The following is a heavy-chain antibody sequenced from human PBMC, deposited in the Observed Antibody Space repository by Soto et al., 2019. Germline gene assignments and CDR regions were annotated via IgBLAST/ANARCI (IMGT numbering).Heavy chain of an antibody. CDR2: IYYSGST. J-gene: IGHJ5*02. D-gene: IGHD1-26*01. CDR1: GGSITSSSYY. V-gene: IGHV4-39*01. CDR3: ATQEVGGSYVYTFDP. Sequence: QLHLRESGPGLVKPSETLSLTCTVSGGSITSSSYYWGWIRQHPGKVLEWIGSIYYSGSTYYNPSLKSRVTISVDKSKNQFSLKLSSVTAADTAVYYCATQEVGGSYVYTFDPWGQGTLVTVSS.